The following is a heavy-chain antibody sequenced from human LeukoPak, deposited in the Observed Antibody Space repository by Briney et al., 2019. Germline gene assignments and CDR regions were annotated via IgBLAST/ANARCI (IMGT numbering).Heavy chain of an antibody. CDR3: TRDERIGSGSHVYYGMDV. D-gene: IGHD3-10*01. CDR2: TYYRSKWYN. Sequence: SQTLSLTCAISGYSVSSNSAAWNWIRQSPSRGLERLGRTYYRSKWYNDYAVSVKSRIIINPDTSKNQFSLQLNSVTPEDTAVYYCTRDERIGSGSHVYYGMDVWGQGTTVTVSS. V-gene: IGHV6-1*01. J-gene: IGHJ6*02. CDR1: GYSVSSNSAA.